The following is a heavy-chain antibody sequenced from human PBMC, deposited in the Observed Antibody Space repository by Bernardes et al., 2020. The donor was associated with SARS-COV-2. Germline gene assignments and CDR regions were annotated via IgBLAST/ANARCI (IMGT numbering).Heavy chain of an antibody. CDR1: GYTFTSYG. D-gene: IGHD5-18*01. CDR3: ATVVGYSYGGGWFDP. V-gene: IGHV1-18*01. CDR2: ISADNGNT. Sequence: ASVKVSCKASGYTFTSYGISWVRQAPGQGLEWMGWISADNGNTNYAQKLQGRVTMTTDTSTNTAYMGLRSLRSDDTAVYYCATVVGYSYGGGWFDPWGQGTLVTVSS. J-gene: IGHJ5*02.